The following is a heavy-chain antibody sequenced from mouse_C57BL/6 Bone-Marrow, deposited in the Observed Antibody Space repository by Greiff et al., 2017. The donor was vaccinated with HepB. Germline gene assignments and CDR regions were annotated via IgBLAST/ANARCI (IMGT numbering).Heavy chain of an antibody. D-gene: IGHD2-3*01. V-gene: IGHV14-1*01. CDR3: TSIGYFYAMDY. Sequence: VQLQQSGAELVRPGASVKLSCTASGFNIKDYYMHWVKQRPEQGLEWIGRIDPEDGDTEYAPKFQGKATMTADTSSNTAYLQLSSLTSEDTAVDYCTSIGYFYAMDYWGQGTSVTVSS. J-gene: IGHJ4*01. CDR2: IDPEDGDT. CDR1: GFNIKDYY.